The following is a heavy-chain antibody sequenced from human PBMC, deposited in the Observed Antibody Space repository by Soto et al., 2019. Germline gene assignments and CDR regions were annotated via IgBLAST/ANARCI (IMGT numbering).Heavy chain of an antibody. D-gene: IGHD1-26*01. CDR3: ARVPKLGAGAYYYYGMDV. CDR1: GDSVSTNSAT. CDR2: TYYRSKWYN. J-gene: IGHJ6*02. V-gene: IGHV6-1*01. Sequence: SQTLSLTCAISGDSVSTNSATWDWIRQSPSRGLEWLGRTYYRSKWYNDYTVSVKSRITINPDTSKNQFSLQLNSVTPEDTAVYYFARVPKLGAGAYYYYGMDVWGQGTTVTVSS.